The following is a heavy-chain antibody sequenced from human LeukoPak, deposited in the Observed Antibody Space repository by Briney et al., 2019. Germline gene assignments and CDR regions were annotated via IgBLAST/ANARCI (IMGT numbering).Heavy chain of an antibody. CDR2: IYSGGST. V-gene: IGHV3-53*01. D-gene: IGHD5-18*01. CDR1: GFTVSSNY. CDR3: ARAVDTAMVTYYYYYMDV. Sequence: GGSLRLSCAASGFTVSSNYMSWVRQAPGKGLEWVSVIYSGGSTYYADSVKGRFTISRDNSKNTLYLQMNSLRAEDTAVYYCARAVDTAMVTYYYYYMDVWGKGTTVTVSS. J-gene: IGHJ6*03.